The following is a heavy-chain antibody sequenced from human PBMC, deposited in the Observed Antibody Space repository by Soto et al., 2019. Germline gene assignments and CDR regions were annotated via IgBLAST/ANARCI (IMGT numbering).Heavy chain of an antibody. D-gene: IGHD6-19*01. CDR1: GGSISSGGYY. J-gene: IGHJ4*02. CDR2: IYYSGST. CDR3: ARGQTNSSGSDY. Sequence: SETLSLTCTVSGGSISSGGYYWSWIRQHPGKGLEWIGYIYYSGSTYYNPSLKSRVTISVDTSKNQFSLKLSSVTAADTAVYYCARGQTNSSGSDYWGQGTLVTSPQ. V-gene: IGHV4-31*03.